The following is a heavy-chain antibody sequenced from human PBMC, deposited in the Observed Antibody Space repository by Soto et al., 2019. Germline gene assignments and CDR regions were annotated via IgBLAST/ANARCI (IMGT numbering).Heavy chain of an antibody. V-gene: IGHV3-7*01. Sequence: EVQLVESGGGLVQPGGSLRLSCAASGFTFSSYWMSWVRQAPGKGLEWVANIKQDGSEKYYVDSVKGRFTISRDNANNSLYLQMNSLRAEDTAVYYCAREGSGGEIDYWGQGTLVTVSS. CDR1: GFTFSSYW. J-gene: IGHJ4*02. CDR3: AREGSGGEIDY. CDR2: IKQDGSEK. D-gene: IGHD2-21*01.